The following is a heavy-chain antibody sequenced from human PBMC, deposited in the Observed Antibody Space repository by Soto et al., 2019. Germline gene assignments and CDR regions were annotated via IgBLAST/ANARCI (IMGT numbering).Heavy chain of an antibody. J-gene: IGHJ6*02. CDR3: ARDRSWKSYYDDSSVSYFDGMDV. Sequence: QVQLVQSGAEVKKPGSSVKVSCKASAGTFSSYGISWVRQAPGQGLEWMGGIMPILGTPNYAQNFQGRVTITADESTSTGYIELSSLTSGDTAVDYCARDRSWKSYYDDSSVSYFDGMDVGGQGPTVTVSS. D-gene: IGHD3-22*01. CDR1: AGTFSSYG. CDR2: IMPILGTP. V-gene: IGHV1-69*01.